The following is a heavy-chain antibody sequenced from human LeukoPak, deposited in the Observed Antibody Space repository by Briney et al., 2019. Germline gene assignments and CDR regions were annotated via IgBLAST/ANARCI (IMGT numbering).Heavy chain of an antibody. CDR1: GFTVSSNY. CDR2: ISASGGST. V-gene: IGHV3-23*01. Sequence: GSLRLSCAASGFTVSSNYMSWVRQAPGKGLEWVSAISASGGSTYYADSVKGRFTISRDNSKNTLYLQMNSLRAEDTAVYYCATSGHLGYCSSTSCFPRHWGQGTLVTVSS. CDR3: ATSGHLGYCSSTSCFPRH. J-gene: IGHJ4*02. D-gene: IGHD2-2*01.